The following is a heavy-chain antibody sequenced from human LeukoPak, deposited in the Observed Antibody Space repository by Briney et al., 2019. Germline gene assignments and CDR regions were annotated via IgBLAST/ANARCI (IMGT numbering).Heavy chain of an antibody. CDR3: ARCGSLEWLFVRSHFDRFDP. J-gene: IGHJ5*02. CDR2: MNPNSGNT. D-gene: IGHD3-3*01. CDR1: GYTFTSYD. V-gene: IGHV1-8*01. Sequence: EASVKVSCKASGYTFTSYDINWVRQATGQGLEWMGWMNPNSGNTGYAQKFQGRVTMTRNTSISTAYMELSSLRSEDTAVYYCARCGSLEWLFVRSHFDRFDPWGQGTLVTVSS.